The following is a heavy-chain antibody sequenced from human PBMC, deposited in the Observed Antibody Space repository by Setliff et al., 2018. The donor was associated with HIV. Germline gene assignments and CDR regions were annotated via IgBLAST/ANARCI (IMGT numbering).Heavy chain of an antibody. V-gene: IGHV1-46*01. CDR3: ARNPRIAVAGTDYYYYMDV. J-gene: IGHJ6*03. D-gene: IGHD6-19*01. Sequence: ASVKVSCKASGYTFTSYYMHWVRQAPGQGLEWIGIINPSGGSTSYAQKFQGRVTMTRDTSTSTVYMELRSLRSEDTAVYYCARNPRIAVAGTDYYYYMDVWGKGTMVTVSS. CDR1: GYTFTSYY. CDR2: INPSGGST.